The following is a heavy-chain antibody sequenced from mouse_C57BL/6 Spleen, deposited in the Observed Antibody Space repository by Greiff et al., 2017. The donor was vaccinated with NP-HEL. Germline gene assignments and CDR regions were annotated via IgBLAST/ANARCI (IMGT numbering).Heavy chain of an antibody. CDR1: GYTFISYG. CDR2: IYPRSGNT. Sequence: QVQLQQSGAELARPGASVKLSCKASGYTFISYGISWVKQRTGQGLEWIGEIYPRSGNTYYNEKFKGKATLTADKSSSTAYMELRSLTSEDSAVYFCARKESEGFAYWGQGTLVTVSA. V-gene: IGHV1-81*01. D-gene: IGHD6-2*01. CDR3: ARKESEGFAY. J-gene: IGHJ3*01.